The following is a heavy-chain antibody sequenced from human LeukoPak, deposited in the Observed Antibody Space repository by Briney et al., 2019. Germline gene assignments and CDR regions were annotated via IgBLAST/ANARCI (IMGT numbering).Heavy chain of an antibody. Sequence: SETLSLTCTVSGGSVSSGTYYWTWIRQPPGKGLEWIVYIYYSASAKYNPSLKSRVTISVDTSKNQYSLRLSSVTAADSAVYYCARALPAAERGLDPWGQGTLVTVSS. CDR3: ARALPAAERGLDP. J-gene: IGHJ5*02. D-gene: IGHD2-2*01. CDR2: IYYSASA. V-gene: IGHV4-61*01. CDR1: GGSVSSGTYY.